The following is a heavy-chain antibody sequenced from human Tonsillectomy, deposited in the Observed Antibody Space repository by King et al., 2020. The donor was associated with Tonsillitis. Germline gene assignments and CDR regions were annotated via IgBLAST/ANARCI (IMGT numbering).Heavy chain of an antibody. Sequence: VQLVESGGGLVQPGRSLRLSCAASGFSFDNDAMHWVRQAPGKGLEWGSGSSWNSGSIAYADSVKGRFTISRDNAKNSLYLQMNSLRVEDTALYYCATAKLVVTLPTSGAFDLWGQGTMVTVSS. V-gene: IGHV3-9*01. J-gene: IGHJ3*01. CDR1: GFSFDNDA. CDR2: SSWNSGSI. D-gene: IGHD2-21*02. CDR3: ATAKLVVTLPTSGAFDL.